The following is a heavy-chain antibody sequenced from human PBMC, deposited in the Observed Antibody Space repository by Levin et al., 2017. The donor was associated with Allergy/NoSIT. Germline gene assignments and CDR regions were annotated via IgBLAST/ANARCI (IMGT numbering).Heavy chain of an antibody. J-gene: IGHJ4*02. CDR2: IYSGGTT. CDR1: GFIVNSNY. D-gene: IGHD3-16*01. V-gene: IGHV3-53*01. Sequence: TGGSLRLSCAASGFIVNSNYMSWVRQAPGKGLEWVSVIYSGGTTNYADSVKGRFTISRDNSKNTLFLQMNSLRAEDTAVYYCAKGTRGFGYTTDCYLDSWGQGTLVTVSS. CDR3: AKGTRGFGYTTDCYLDS.